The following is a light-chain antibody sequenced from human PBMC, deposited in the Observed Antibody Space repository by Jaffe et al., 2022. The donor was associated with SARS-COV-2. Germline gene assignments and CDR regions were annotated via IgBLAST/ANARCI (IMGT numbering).Light chain of an antibody. Sequence: QSVLTQPPSASGAPGQRVTISCSGTSSSIGSNYVYWYQQLPGTAPKLLIFLNSQRPSGVPDRFSGSKSGTSASLAISGLRSEDEADYYCAAWDNSLSGRVFGGGTKLTVL. CDR2: LNS. J-gene: IGLJ3*02. V-gene: IGLV1-47*01. CDR3: AAWDNSLSGRV. CDR1: SSSIGSNY.